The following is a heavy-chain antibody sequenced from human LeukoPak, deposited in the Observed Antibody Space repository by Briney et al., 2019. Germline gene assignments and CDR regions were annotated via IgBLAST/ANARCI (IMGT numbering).Heavy chain of an antibody. CDR3: ARGPYYYDSSGTPGGY. CDR2: INHSGST. D-gene: IGHD3-22*01. Sequence: SETLSLXCAVYGGSYSGYYWSWIRRPPGKGLEWIGEINHSGSTNYNPSLKSRVTISVDTSKNQFSLKLSSVTAADTAVYYCARGPYYYDSSGTPGGYWGQGTLVTVSS. J-gene: IGHJ4*02. CDR1: GGSYSGYY. V-gene: IGHV4-34*01.